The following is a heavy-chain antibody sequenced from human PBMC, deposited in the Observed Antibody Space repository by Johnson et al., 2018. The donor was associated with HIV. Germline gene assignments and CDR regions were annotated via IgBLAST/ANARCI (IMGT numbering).Heavy chain of an antibody. D-gene: IGHD2/OR15-2a*01. V-gene: IGHV3-69-1*01. J-gene: IGHJ3*02. CDR2: SGRSI. CDR1: GFTFS. CDR3: AKSLFSISWPYDAFDI. Sequence: VQLVESGGGLVQPGGSLRLSCAASGFTFSSSGRSIYYADSVKGRFTISRDNAKNTLYLQMNSLRAEDTAVYYCAKSLFSISWPYDAFDIWGQGTMVTVSS.